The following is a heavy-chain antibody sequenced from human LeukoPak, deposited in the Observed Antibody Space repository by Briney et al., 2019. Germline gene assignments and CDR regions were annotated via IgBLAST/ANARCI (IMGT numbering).Heavy chain of an antibody. Sequence: ASVKVSCKASGYTFTSYDINWVRQATGQGLEWMGWMNPNSGNTGYSQKLQGRIIMTRNSCISTAYMELSSLRSEDTAVYYCARKFLGSRGYYFDYWGQGTLVTVSS. CDR1: GYTFTSYD. V-gene: IGHV1-8*01. CDR3: ARKFLGSRGYYFDY. D-gene: IGHD3-10*01. J-gene: IGHJ4*02. CDR2: MNPNSGNT.